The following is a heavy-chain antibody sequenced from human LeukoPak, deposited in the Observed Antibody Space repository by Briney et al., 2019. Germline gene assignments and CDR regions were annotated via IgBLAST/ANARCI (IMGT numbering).Heavy chain of an antibody. CDR1: GYTFTSYG. V-gene: IGHV1-18*01. J-gene: IGHJ5*02. D-gene: IGHD3-16*02. Sequence: ASVKVSCKASGYTFTSYGISWVRQAPGQGLEWMGWISTYTGNTNYPQNLQGRVTMTTDTSTSTAYMEQRSLRSDDTAVYCGARAGRLRLGELSLFSGLDPWGQGTLVTVSS. CDR3: ARAGRLRLGELSLFSGLDP. CDR2: ISTYTGNT.